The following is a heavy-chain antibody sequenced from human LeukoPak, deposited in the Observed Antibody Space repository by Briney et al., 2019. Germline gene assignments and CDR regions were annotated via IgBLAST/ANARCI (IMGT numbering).Heavy chain of an antibody. Sequence: SVKVSCKASGGTFSSYAISWVRQAPGQGLEWMGGIIPIFGTANYAQKFQGRVTITADESTSSAYMELSSLRSEDTAVYYCAREPSSSRYFDYWGQGTLVTVSS. D-gene: IGHD6-6*01. CDR3: AREPSSSRYFDY. CDR1: GGTFSSYA. V-gene: IGHV1-69*13. CDR2: IIPIFGTA. J-gene: IGHJ4*02.